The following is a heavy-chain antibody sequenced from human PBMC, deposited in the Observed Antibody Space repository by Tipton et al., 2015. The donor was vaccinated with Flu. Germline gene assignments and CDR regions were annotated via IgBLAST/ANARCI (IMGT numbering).Heavy chain of an antibody. CDR1: GGSISSYY. CDR2: IYYSGST. CDR3: ARLADYGDSFDY. D-gene: IGHD4-17*01. V-gene: IGHV4-59*08. Sequence: TLSLTCTVSGGSISSYYWSWIRQPPGKGLEWIGYIYYSGSTHYNPSLKSRVTISVDTSKNQFSLKLSSVTAADTAVYYCARLADYGDSFDYWGQGTLVTVSS. J-gene: IGHJ4*02.